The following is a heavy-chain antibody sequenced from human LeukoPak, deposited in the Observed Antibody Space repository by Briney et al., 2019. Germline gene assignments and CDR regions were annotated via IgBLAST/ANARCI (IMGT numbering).Heavy chain of an antibody. Sequence: GGSLRLSCAASGFTVSSNYMSWVRQAPGKGLEWVSGLSNSGRSTYYADSVKGRFTISRDNSKNTLFLQMNSLRAEDTALYYCAKWGNYDYVWGSYRYTGISDAFDIWGKGTTVIVSS. V-gene: IGHV3-23*01. CDR2: LSNSGRST. J-gene: IGHJ3*02. D-gene: IGHD3-16*02. CDR3: AKWGNYDYVWGSYRYTGISDAFDI. CDR1: GFTVSSNY.